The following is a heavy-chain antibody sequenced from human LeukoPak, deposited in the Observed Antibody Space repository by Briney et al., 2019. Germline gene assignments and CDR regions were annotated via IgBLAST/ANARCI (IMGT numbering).Heavy chain of an antibody. Sequence: GASVKVSCKASGYTFTGYYMHWVRQAPGQGLEWMGWISAYNGNTNYAQKLQGRVTMTTDTSTSTAYMELRSLRSDDTAVYYCARSSWIAAAGYYFDYWGQGTLVTVSS. J-gene: IGHJ4*02. CDR2: ISAYNGNT. CDR3: ARSSWIAAAGYYFDY. V-gene: IGHV1-18*04. CDR1: GYTFTGYY. D-gene: IGHD6-13*01.